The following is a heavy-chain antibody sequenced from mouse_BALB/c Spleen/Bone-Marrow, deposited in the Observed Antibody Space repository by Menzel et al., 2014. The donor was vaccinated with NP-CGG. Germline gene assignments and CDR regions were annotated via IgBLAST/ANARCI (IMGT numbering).Heavy chain of an antibody. CDR2: INPGSGGT. Sequence: VQGVESGAELARPGTSVKVSCKASGYAFTNYLIEWVKQRPGQGLEWIGVINPGSGGTNYNEKFKGKATLTADKSSSTAYMQFSSLTSDDSAVYFCARSYYGSPYFDYWGQGTTLTVSS. CDR3: ARSYYGSPYFDY. V-gene: IGHV1-54*01. CDR1: GYAFTNYL. D-gene: IGHD1-1*01. J-gene: IGHJ2*01.